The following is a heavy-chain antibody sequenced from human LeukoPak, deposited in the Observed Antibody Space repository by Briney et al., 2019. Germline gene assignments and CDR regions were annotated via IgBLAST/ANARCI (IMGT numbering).Heavy chain of an antibody. CDR2: ISDDGTRK. J-gene: IGHJ5*02. CDR1: GFTFSSYG. Sequence: GRSLRLSCAASGFTFSSYGIHWVRLAPGKGLEWVAVISDDGTRKYYADSVQGRFTISRDNSRNTLYLQMNSLRAEDTAVYYCAREEECSSTSCYEGDNWFDPWGQGTLVTVSS. V-gene: IGHV3-30*03. D-gene: IGHD2-2*01. CDR3: AREEECSSTSCYEGDNWFDP.